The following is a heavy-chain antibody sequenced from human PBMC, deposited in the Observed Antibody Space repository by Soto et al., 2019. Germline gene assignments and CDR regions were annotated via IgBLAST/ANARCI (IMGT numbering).Heavy chain of an antibody. V-gene: IGHV3-48*01. CDR1: GFTFSSYS. CDR2: ISSSSSTI. D-gene: IGHD3-3*01. Sequence: EVQLVESGGGLVQPGGSLRLSCAASGFTFSSYSMNWVRQAPGKGLEWVSYISSSSSTIYYADSVKGRFTISRDNAKNSLYLQMNSLRAEDTAVYYCARDRAIFGVVVNWFDPWGQGTLVTVSS. CDR3: ARDRAIFGVVVNWFDP. J-gene: IGHJ5*02.